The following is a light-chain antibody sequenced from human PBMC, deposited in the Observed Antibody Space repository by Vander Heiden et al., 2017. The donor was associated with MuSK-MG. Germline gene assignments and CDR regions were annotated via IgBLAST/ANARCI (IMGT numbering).Light chain of an antibody. J-gene: IGKJ5*01. CDR3: QQYNNGPPIT. Sequence: EIVMTQSPATLSVSPGERATLSCRASQSVSSNLAWYQKKPGQAPRLLIYGASTRATGIPARFSGSGSGTEFTLTISSLQSEDFAVFYCQQYNNGPPITFGQGTRLEIK. CDR1: QSVSSN. CDR2: GAS. V-gene: IGKV3-15*01.